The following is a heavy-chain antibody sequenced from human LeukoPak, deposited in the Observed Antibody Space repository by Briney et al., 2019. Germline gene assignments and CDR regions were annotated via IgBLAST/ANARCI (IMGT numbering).Heavy chain of an antibody. Sequence: GGSLRLSCAASGFTFSSYSMNWVRQAPGKGLEWVSSISSSSSYIYYADSVKGRFTISRDNAKNSLYLQMNSLRAEDTAVYYCAKDMITFGGVIVLPFDYWGQGTLVTVSS. CDR2: ISSSSSYI. V-gene: IGHV3-21*01. J-gene: IGHJ4*02. CDR1: GFTFSSYS. CDR3: AKDMITFGGVIVLPFDY. D-gene: IGHD3-16*02.